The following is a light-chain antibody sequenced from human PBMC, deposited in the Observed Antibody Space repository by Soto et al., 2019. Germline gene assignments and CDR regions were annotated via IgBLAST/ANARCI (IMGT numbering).Light chain of an antibody. V-gene: IGKV4-1*01. CDR2: WAS. J-gene: IGKJ5*01. CDR3: QQYYTTPSIT. CDR1: QSILYSSTNRNY. Sequence: DIVLTQSPVSLAVSLGERATITCKSSQSILYSSTNRNYLAWYQQKPGQPPKLLISWASTRESGVPDRFSGSGSGTDFTLTISSLLAEDVAVYYCQQYYTTPSITFGQGTRLGIK.